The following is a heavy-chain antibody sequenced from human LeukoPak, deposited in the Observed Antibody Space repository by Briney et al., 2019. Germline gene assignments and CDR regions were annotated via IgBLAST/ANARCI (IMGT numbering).Heavy chain of an antibody. CDR1: GFTFSSYW. CDR3: ARLVVGAAYYIDY. D-gene: IGHD2-15*01. Sequence: GGSLRLSCAASGFTFSSYWMSWVRQAPGKGLEWVANIKQDGSEKYYVDSVKGRFTISRDNAKNSLYLQMNSLRAEDTAVYYCARLVVGAAYYIDYWGQGTLVTVSS. V-gene: IGHV3-7*01. J-gene: IGHJ4*02. CDR2: IKQDGSEK.